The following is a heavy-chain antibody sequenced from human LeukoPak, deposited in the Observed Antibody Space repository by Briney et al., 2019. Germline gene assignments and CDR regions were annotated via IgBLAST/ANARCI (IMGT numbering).Heavy chain of an antibody. CDR2: NVVGSGNT. D-gene: IGHD3-22*01. Sequence: SVKVSCKASGFTFTSSAMQWVRQARGQRLEWIGWNVVGSGNTNYAQKFQERVTITRDMSTSTAYMELSSLRSEDTAVYYCAADYSYYDSSGPMGYWGQGTLVTVSS. CDR1: GFTFTSSA. V-gene: IGHV1-58*02. CDR3: AADYSYYDSSGPMGY. J-gene: IGHJ4*02.